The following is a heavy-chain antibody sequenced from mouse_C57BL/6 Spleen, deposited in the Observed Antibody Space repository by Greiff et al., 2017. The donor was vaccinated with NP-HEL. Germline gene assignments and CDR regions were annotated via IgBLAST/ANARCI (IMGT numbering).Heavy chain of an antibody. CDR2: IYPGSGNT. Sequence: VQLQQSGAELVRPGASVKLSCKASGYTFTDYYINWVKQRPGQGLEWIARIYPGSGNTYYNEKFKGKATLTAEKSSSTAYMQLSSLTSEDSAVYFCARKLGFTTVVATDWYFDVWGTGTTVTVSS. CDR3: ARKLGFTTVVATDWYFDV. V-gene: IGHV1-76*01. D-gene: IGHD1-1*01. J-gene: IGHJ1*03. CDR1: GYTFTDYY.